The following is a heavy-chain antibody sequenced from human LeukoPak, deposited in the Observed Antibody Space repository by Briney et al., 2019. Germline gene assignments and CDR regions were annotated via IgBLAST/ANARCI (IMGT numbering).Heavy chain of an antibody. V-gene: IGHV3-23*01. CDR3: AKAYGSGNLYYYYGMDV. CDR1: GFTFSSYA. J-gene: IGHJ6*02. D-gene: IGHD3-10*01. CDR2: ISGSGGNT. Sequence: GGSLRLSCAASGFTFSSYAMSWVRQAPGKGLEWVSVISGSGGNTYYADSVKGRFTISRDNSKNTLYLQMNSLRAEGTAVYYCAKAYGSGNLYYYYGMDVWGQGTTVTVSS.